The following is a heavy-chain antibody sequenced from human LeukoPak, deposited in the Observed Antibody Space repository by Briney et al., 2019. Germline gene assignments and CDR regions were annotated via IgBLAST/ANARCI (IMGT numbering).Heavy chain of an antibody. J-gene: IGHJ6*02. CDR2: ISYDGSNK. CDR1: GFTFSSYA. CDR3: ARDRSLPGYYYYYGMDV. Sequence: GRSLRLSCAASGFTFSSYAMHWVRQAPGKGLEWVAVISYDGSNKYYADSVKGRFTVSRDNSKNTLYLQMNSLRAEDTAVYYCARDRSLPGYYYYYGMDVWGQGTTVTVSS. V-gene: IGHV3-30-3*01.